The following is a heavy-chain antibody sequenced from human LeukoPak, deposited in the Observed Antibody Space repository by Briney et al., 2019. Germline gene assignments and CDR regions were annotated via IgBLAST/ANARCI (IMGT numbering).Heavy chain of an antibody. V-gene: IGHV4-34*01. CDR2: INHSGST. J-gene: IGHJ6*03. CDR1: GGSFSGYY. Sequence: PSETLSLTCAVHGGSFSGYYWSWIRQPPGKGLEWIGEINHSGSTNYDPSLKSRVTISVDTSKNQFSLKLSSVTAADTAVYYCARGPSPPHIVVLIAGPAFYMDVWGKGTTVTVSS. D-gene: IGHD2-21*01. CDR3: ARGPSPPHIVVLIAGPAFYMDV.